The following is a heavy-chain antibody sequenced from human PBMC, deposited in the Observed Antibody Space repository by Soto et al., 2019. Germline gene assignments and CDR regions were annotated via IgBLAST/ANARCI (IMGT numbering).Heavy chain of an antibody. D-gene: IGHD3-10*01. CDR3: ARDSMEFYFAY. CDR1: GFTFSSYS. V-gene: IGHV3-21*01. Sequence: GALRLSCAASGFTFSSYSMNWVRQAPGKGLEWVSSFSITSSYIYYADSVKGRFTTSRDNAENSLYLQMNSLKPEDSAVYYCARDSMEFYFAYWGQGVLVTVSS. J-gene: IGHJ4*02. CDR2: FSITSSYI.